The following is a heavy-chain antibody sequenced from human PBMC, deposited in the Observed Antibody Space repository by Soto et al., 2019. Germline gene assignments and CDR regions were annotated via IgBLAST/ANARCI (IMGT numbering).Heavy chain of an antibody. D-gene: IGHD2-15*01. J-gene: IGHJ4*02. Sequence: EVQLVESGGGLVQPGEFLRLSCEASGPTFRSYWMHCVRQAPGKELVWVSRLNTDGSVAMYVDSVKGRFTISTDNAKITLFLHMNSLRGEDKAVDYCVRDMQRWRLDSWGQGTLVTVSS. CDR2: LNTDGSVA. V-gene: IGHV3-74*03. CDR1: GPTFRSYW. CDR3: VRDMQRWRLDS.